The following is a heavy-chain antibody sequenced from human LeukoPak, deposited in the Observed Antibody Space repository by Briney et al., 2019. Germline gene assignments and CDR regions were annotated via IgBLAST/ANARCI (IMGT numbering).Heavy chain of an antibody. Sequence: GGSLRLSCAASGFTFSSYGMHWVRQAPGKGLEWVAVIWYDGSNKYYADSVKGRFTISRDNSKNTLYLQMNSLRAEDTAVYYCARSMIVETSWFGPWGQGTLVTVSS. D-gene: IGHD3-22*01. CDR1: GFTFSSYG. J-gene: IGHJ5*02. CDR2: IWYDGSNK. CDR3: ARSMIVETSWFGP. V-gene: IGHV3-33*01.